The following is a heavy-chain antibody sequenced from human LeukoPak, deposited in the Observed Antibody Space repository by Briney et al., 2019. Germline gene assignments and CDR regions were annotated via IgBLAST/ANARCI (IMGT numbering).Heavy chain of an antibody. J-gene: IGHJ4*02. CDR1: GYTFTDHH. V-gene: IGHV1-2*02. CDR3: ARLGAFVLYYDSSGYFDS. D-gene: IGHD3-22*01. CDR2: INPKSGGT. Sequence: GASVKVSCKASGYTFTDHHMHWVRQAPGQGLEWMGLINPKSGGTNYAQKFQGRVTMSRDTSISTTYMELSSLRSDDTAVYYCARLGAFVLYYDSSGYFDSWGQGTQVTVSS.